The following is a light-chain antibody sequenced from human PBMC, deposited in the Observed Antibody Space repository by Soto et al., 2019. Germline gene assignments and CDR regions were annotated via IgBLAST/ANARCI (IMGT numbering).Light chain of an antibody. J-gene: IGKJ5*01. CDR1: QSVSSSY. CDR3: QQYGRSLPIT. CDR2: GAS. Sequence: EIVMTQSPATLSVSPGARATLSCRASQSVSSSYLAWYQQKPGQAPRLLIFGASSRVTGIPSRFSGSGSGTDFTLTISRVEPEDFAVYYCQQYGRSLPITFGQGTRLEIK. V-gene: IGKV3-20*01.